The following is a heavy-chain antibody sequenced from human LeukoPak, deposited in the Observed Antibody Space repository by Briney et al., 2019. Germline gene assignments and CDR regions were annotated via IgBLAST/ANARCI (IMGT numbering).Heavy chain of an antibody. CDR1: GGSISSSSYY. J-gene: IGHJ4*02. D-gene: IGHD3-10*01. V-gene: IGHV4-39*01. CDR2: IYYSGST. Sequence: SETLSLTCTVSGGSISSSSYYWGWIRQPPGKGLEWIGSIYYSGSTYYNPSLKSRVTISVDTSKNQFSLKLSSVTAADTAVYYCARQKWFGELYYYFDYWGQGTLVTVSS. CDR3: ARQKWFGELYYYFDY.